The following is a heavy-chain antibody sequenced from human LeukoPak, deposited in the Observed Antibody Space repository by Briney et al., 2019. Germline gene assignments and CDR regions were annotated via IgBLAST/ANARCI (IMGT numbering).Heavy chain of an antibody. Sequence: ASVKVSCKTSGGTFSSYGISWVRQAPGQGLEWMGGIIPICATANYAQKFQGRVTITTDESTSTAYMELSSLRSEDTAVYYCASSTRGVHEYSYGGYFDYWGQGTLVTVSS. D-gene: IGHD5-18*01. CDR3: ASSTRGVHEYSYGGYFDY. J-gene: IGHJ4*02. CDR2: IIPICATA. CDR1: GGTFSSYG. V-gene: IGHV1-69*05.